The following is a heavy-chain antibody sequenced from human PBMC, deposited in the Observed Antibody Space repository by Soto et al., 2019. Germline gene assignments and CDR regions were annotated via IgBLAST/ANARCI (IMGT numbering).Heavy chain of an antibody. CDR2: MYSNGHT. CDR1: GFSVTSNY. Sequence: EVQLVETGGGLIQPGGSLRLSCVASGFSVTSNYMTWVRQAPGKGPEWVSVMYSNGHTYYADSVEGRFTISRDRSSNTLYLQMTSLRCEDTAVYYCARESGSPVTYHYSYGMDVWGQGTTVTVSS. D-gene: IGHD4-17*01. J-gene: IGHJ6*02. V-gene: IGHV3-53*05. CDR3: ARESGSPVTYHYSYGMDV.